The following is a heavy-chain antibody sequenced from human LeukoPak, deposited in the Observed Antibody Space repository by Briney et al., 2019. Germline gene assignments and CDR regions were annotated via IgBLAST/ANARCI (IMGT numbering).Heavy chain of an antibody. J-gene: IGHJ5*02. CDR3: ARGASRHYYDGSGFKWFDL. Sequence: SETLSLTCAAYGGSFSGYYWSWIRQPPGKGLEWIGEINHSGSTNYNPSLKSRVTISVDTSKNQFSLKLSSVTAADTAVYYCARGASRHYYDGSGFKWFDLWGQGTLVTVSS. D-gene: IGHD3-22*01. CDR2: INHSGST. V-gene: IGHV4-34*01. CDR1: GGSFSGYY.